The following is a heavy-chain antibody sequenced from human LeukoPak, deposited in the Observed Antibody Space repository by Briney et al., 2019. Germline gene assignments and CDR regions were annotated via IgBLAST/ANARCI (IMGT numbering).Heavy chain of an antibody. J-gene: IGHJ4*02. CDR3: ALYDFWSGYYTFDY. D-gene: IGHD3-3*01. CDR2: INPNSGGT. Sequence: APVKVSCKASGYTFTGYYMHWVRQAPGQGLEWMGWINPNSGGTNYAQKFQGRVTMTRDTSISTAYMELSRLRSDDTAVYYCALYDFWSGYYTFDYWGQGTLVTVSS. CDR1: GYTFTGYY. V-gene: IGHV1-2*02.